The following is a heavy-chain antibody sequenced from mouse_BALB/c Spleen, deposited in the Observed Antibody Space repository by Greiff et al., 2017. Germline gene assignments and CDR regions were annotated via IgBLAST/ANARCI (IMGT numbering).Heavy chain of an antibody. J-gene: IGHJ4*01. V-gene: IGHV2-9-2*01. CDR1: GFSLTSYD. CDR3: VRLMDY. CDR2: IWTGGGT. Sequence: VLLVESGPGLVAPSQSLSITCTASGFSLTSYDISWIRQPPGKGLEWLGVIWTGGGTNYNSAFMSRLSISKDNSKSQVFLKMNSLQTDDTAIYYCVRLMDYWGQGTSVTVSS.